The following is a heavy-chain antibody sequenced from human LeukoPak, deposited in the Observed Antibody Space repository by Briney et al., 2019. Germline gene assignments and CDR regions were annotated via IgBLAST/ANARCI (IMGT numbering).Heavy chain of an antibody. CDR1: GYTFTSYD. J-gene: IGHJ4*02. D-gene: IGHD6-13*01. Sequence: GASVKVSCKASGYTFTSYDINWVRQATGQGLEWMGWMNPNSGNTGYAQKFQGRVTMTRNTSIGTAYMELSSLRSEDTAVYYCARVPPPTGYSSSWRRNFDYWGQGTLVTVSS. V-gene: IGHV1-8*01. CDR3: ARVPPPTGYSSSWRRNFDY. CDR2: MNPNSGNT.